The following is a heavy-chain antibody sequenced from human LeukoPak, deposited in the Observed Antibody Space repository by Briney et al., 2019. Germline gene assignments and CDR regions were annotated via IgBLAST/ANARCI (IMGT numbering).Heavy chain of an antibody. J-gene: IGHJ6*03. Sequence: GGSLRLSCAASGFTFSSYWMHWVRQAPGKGLVWVSRINSDGSSTSYADPVKGRLTISRDNAKNTLYLQMNSLRAEDTAVYYCARASSITMVRGAHYYYYYYMDVWGKGTTVTISS. V-gene: IGHV3-74*01. D-gene: IGHD3-10*01. CDR1: GFTFSSYW. CDR3: ARASSITMVRGAHYYYYYYMDV. CDR2: INSDGSST.